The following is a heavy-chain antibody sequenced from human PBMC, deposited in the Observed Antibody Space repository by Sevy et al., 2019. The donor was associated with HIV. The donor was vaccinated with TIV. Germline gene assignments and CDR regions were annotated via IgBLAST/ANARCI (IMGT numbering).Heavy chain of an antibody. Sequence: SETLSLTCTVSGDSINTYYWSWIRQPPGKGLEWIGYVSHSGNTNYNPSLKSRVSMSVDTSTNQFSLKVKSVTAADTAGYYCASLRWDLVVVPGATPGCYFDSWGQWTLVTVSS. CDR3: ASLRWDLVVVPGATPGCYFDS. J-gene: IGHJ4*02. CDR1: GDSINTYY. CDR2: VSHSGNT. V-gene: IGHV4-59*08. D-gene: IGHD2-2*02.